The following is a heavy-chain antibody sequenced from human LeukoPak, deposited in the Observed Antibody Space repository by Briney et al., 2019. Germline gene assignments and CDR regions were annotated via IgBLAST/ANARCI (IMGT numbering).Heavy chain of an antibody. CDR3: ARHMTTANNWFDP. Sequence: GASVKVSCKPSGYTFTGYYMHWVRQAPGQGLEWMGWINPKSGGTNYEQKFQGRVIMTRDTSISTAYMELSRLRSDDTAVYYCARHMTTANNWFDPWGQGTLVTVSS. D-gene: IGHD1-1*01. CDR2: INPKSGGT. CDR1: GYTFTGYY. V-gene: IGHV1-2*02. J-gene: IGHJ5*02.